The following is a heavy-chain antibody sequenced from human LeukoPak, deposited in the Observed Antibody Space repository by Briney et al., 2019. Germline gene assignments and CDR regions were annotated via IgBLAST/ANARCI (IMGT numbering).Heavy chain of an antibody. Sequence: SETLSLTCTVSGGPISSYYWSWIRQPAGKGLEWIGRIYTSGSTNYNPSLKSRVTMSIDTSKNQFSLKLSSVTAADTAVYYCARDMYYDILTGYSMYYFDYWGQGTLVTVSS. CDR2: IYTSGST. V-gene: IGHV4-4*07. CDR1: GGPISSYY. D-gene: IGHD3-9*01. J-gene: IGHJ4*02. CDR3: ARDMYYDILTGYSMYYFDY.